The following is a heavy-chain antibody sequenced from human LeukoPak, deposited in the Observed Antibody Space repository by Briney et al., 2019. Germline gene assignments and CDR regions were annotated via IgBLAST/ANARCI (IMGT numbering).Heavy chain of an antibody. D-gene: IGHD3-9*01. CDR3: ARDLLGSATSYSSGAWDY. Sequence: ASVKVSCEASGGTFSSYAISWVRQAPGQGLEWMGGIIPIFGTANYAQKFQGRVTITADESTSTAYMELSSLRAEDTAVYYCARDLLGSATSYSSGAWDYWGQGTLVTVSS. V-gene: IGHV1-69*13. J-gene: IGHJ4*02. CDR1: GGTFSSYA. CDR2: IIPIFGTA.